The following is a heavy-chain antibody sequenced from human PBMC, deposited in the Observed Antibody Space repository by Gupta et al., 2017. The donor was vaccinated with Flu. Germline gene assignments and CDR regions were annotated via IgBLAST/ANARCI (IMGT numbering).Heavy chain of an antibody. J-gene: IGHJ6*03. CDR1: GFTFSGSG. CDR3: VKWSGDYPFYYLDV. D-gene: IGHD3-3*01. CDR2: IASDGIRK. V-gene: IGHV3-30*18. Sequence: QVQVVDSGGDVVQPGRSLRLPCTASGFTFSGSGLHWVRQAPGKGLEWVALIASDGIRKNYVDSVKGRFTISRDNSMTTVYLQMDSLRNEDTAVYYCVKWSGDYPFYYLDVWGKGTTVTVSS.